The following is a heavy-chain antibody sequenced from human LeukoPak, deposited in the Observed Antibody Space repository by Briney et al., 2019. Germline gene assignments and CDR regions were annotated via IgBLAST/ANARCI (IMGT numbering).Heavy chain of an antibody. CDR3: ARYPRAARTHFWFDP. Sequence: PSETLSLTCTVSGVYMSSSSYYWGWIRQPPGKGLEWIGSIYYSGSTYYNPSLKSRVTISVDKSQNQFSLKLRSVTAADTAVYYCARYPRAARTHFWFDPWGQGTLVTVSS. V-gene: IGHV4-39*07. CDR1: GVYMSSSSYY. CDR2: IYYSGST. J-gene: IGHJ5*02. D-gene: IGHD6-6*01.